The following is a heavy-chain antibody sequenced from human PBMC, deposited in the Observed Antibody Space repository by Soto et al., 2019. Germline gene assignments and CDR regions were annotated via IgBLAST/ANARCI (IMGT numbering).Heavy chain of an antibody. V-gene: IGHV4-61*01. CDR1: GRCLNSNSDY. CDR2: ISYSGSS. CDR3: ARKHQGYTSGWYNRAFHY. J-gene: IGHJ4*02. D-gene: IGHD6-19*01. Sequence: PSYSQWNSCTVAGRCLNSNSDYRTRIQQPPGRGLEWIGYISYSGSSNYNPSLKSRVTISVDTSKKQFYLKLSSVTAAETAVYYCARKHQGYTSGWYNRAFHYWGPGSLVTVS.